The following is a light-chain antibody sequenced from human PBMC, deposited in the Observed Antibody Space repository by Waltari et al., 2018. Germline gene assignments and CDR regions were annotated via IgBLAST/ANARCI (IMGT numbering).Light chain of an antibody. CDR2: DGN. V-gene: IGLV3-21*02. Sequence: SYVLTQPPSLSVAPGQTARITCGGNNIGDKSVHWYQQKPGQAPVLVVYDGNDRPSGIPDRFSGSHSGTTAPLTISRVEAVDEADYHCQVWDSSSDHWVFGGGTKLTVL. J-gene: IGLJ3*02. CDR1: NIGDKS. CDR3: QVWDSSSDHWV.